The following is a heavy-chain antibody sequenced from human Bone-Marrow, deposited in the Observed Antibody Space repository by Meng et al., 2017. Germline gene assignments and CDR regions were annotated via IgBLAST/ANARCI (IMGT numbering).Heavy chain of an antibody. V-gene: IGHV1-8*01. CDR2: MNPNSGNT. CDR1: GYTFTSYD. Sequence: ASVKVSCKASGYTFTSYDINWVRQATGQGLEWMGWMNPNSGNTGYAQKFQGRVAMTRNTSISTAYMELSSLRSEDTAVYYCARSYLPLYSGYDLSWYYYYYYGMDVWGHGTTVTVSS. D-gene: IGHD5-12*01. J-gene: IGHJ6*02. CDR3: ARSYLPLYSGYDLSWYYYYYYGMDV.